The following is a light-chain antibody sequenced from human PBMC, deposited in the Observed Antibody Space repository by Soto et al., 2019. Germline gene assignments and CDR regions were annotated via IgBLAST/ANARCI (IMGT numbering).Light chain of an antibody. CDR3: QQYDDWLRLT. Sequence: EIVLTQSPGTLSSSPGERATLSCRASQTVTSNYLAWYQQKPGQAPSLLFFGASSRATGIPARFSGSGSGTEFNLTISSLQSEDFAVYFCQQYDDWLRLTFGGGTKVDIK. J-gene: IGKJ4*01. CDR2: GAS. CDR1: QTVTSN. V-gene: IGKV3D-15*01.